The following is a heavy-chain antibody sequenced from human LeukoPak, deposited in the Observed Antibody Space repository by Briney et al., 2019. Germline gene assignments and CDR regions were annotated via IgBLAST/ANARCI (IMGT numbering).Heavy chain of an antibody. Sequence: GGSLRLSCAASGFTFSSYALNWVRQAPGKGLEWVSYISSSSSTIYYTDSVKGRFTISRDNAKNSLYLQMNSLRAEDTAVYYCAKGGKWDVTPFDYWGQGTLVTVSS. D-gene: IGHD1-26*01. CDR2: ISSSSSTI. CDR3: AKGGKWDVTPFDY. V-gene: IGHV3-48*01. CDR1: GFTFSSYA. J-gene: IGHJ4*02.